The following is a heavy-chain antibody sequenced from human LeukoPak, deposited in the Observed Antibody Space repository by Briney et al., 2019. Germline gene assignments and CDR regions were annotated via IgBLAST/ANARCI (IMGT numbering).Heavy chain of an antibody. CDR3: ARVLVLELESHWFDP. J-gene: IGHJ5*02. Sequence: SETLSLTCTVSGGSISSSSYYWGWIRQPPGKGLEWIGYIYHSGSTYYNPSLKSRVTISVDRSKNQFSLKLSSVTAADTAVYYCARVLVLELESHWFDPWGQGTLVTVSS. V-gene: IGHV4-39*07. CDR2: IYHSGST. D-gene: IGHD1-7*01. CDR1: GGSISSSSYY.